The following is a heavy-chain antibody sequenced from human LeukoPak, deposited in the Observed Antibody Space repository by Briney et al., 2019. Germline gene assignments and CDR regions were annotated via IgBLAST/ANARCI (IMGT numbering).Heavy chain of an antibody. D-gene: IGHD3-22*01. J-gene: IGHJ4*02. CDR3: ARELYDSSGYYTID. Sequence: SETLSLTCTVSGYSISSGYYWGWIRQPPGKGLEWIGRIYTSGSTNYNPSLKSRVTMSVDTSKNQFSLKLSSVTAADTAVYYCARELYDSSGYYTIDWGQGTLVTVSS. V-gene: IGHV4-38-2*02. CDR2: IYTSGST. CDR1: GYSISSGYY.